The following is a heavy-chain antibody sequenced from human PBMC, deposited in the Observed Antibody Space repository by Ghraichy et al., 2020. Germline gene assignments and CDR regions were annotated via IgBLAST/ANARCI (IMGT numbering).Heavy chain of an antibody. Sequence: SETLSLTCAVYGGSFSGYYWSWIRQPPGKGLEWIGEINHSGSTNYNPSLKSRVTISVDTSKNQFSLKLSFVTAADTAVYYCARGLYSIAAAGRYFDYWGQGTLVTVSS. CDR1: GGSFSGYY. J-gene: IGHJ4*02. V-gene: IGHV4-34*01. CDR3: ARGLYSIAAAGRYFDY. CDR2: INHSGST. D-gene: IGHD6-13*01.